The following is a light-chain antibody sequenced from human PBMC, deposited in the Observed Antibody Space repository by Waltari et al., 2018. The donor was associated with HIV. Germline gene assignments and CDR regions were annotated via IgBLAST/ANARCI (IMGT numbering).Light chain of an antibody. CDR3: ALFTDDSTLL. J-gene: IGLJ2*01. V-gene: IGLV2-14*03. CDR2: DVD. Sequence: SAVTQPASVSGLPGQSITISCTGDDNDFDVYNFVSWYQQHPAKLPRLILYDVDSRASGIPARFSGSRSGHTASLNISGLRAEDEADYYCALFTDDSTLLFGGGTKVTVL. CDR1: DNDFDVYNF.